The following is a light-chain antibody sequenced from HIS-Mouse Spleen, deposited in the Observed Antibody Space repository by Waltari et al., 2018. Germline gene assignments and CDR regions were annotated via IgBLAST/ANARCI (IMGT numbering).Light chain of an antibody. CDR3: CSYAGSSTLV. Sequence: QSALTQPASVSGSPGQSITISSTGTSSAGWRYNLFSWYQQHPGKAPQLIIYEGSMRPSGVSNRFSGSKSGNTASLTISGLQAEDEADYYCCSYAGSSTLVFGGGTKLTVL. J-gene: IGLJ3*02. CDR2: EGS. CDR1: SSAGWRYNL. V-gene: IGLV2-23*01.